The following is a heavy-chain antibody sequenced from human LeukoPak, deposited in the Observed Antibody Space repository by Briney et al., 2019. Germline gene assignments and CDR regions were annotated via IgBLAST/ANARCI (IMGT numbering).Heavy chain of an antibody. D-gene: IGHD6-6*01. CDR3: ARRVYSSSRGKWFDP. J-gene: IGHJ5*02. CDR1: GYSFTSYW. V-gene: IGHV5-51*01. Sequence: GESLKISCKGSGYSFTSYWIGWVRQMPGKGLEWMGTIYPGDSDTRYSPSFQGQVTISADKPISTAYLQWSSLKASDTAMYYCARRVYSSSRGKWFDPWGQGTLVTVSS. CDR2: IYPGDSDT.